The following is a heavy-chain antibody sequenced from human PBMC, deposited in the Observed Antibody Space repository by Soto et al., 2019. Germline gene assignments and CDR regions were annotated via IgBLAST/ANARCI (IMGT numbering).Heavy chain of an antibody. CDR3: ARDLGEMYAI. J-gene: IGHJ4*02. V-gene: IGHV3-21*01. D-gene: IGHD2-8*01. Sequence: GGSLRLSCAGSGFTFRSSTMSWVRQAPGKGLEWVSSISNSSSYIYYADSLKGRFTISRDNAKNSPYLQLSSLRAEDTAVYYCARDLGEMYAIWGQGALVTVSS. CDR2: ISNSSSYI. CDR1: GFTFRSST.